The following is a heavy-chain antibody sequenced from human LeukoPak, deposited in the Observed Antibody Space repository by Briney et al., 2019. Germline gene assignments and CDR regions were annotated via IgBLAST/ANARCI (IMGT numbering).Heavy chain of an antibody. V-gene: IGHV1-8*01. D-gene: IGHD3-22*01. CDR1: GYTFTSYD. CDR3: ARGTLGLYDSSGPQGGDDY. CDR2: MNPNSGNT. J-gene: IGHJ4*02. Sequence: ASVTVSCKASGYTFTSYDINWVRRATGQGLEWMGWMNPNSGNTGYAQKFQGRVTMTTDTSTSTAYMELRSLRSDDTAVYYCARGTLGLYDSSGPQGGDDYWGQGTLVTVSS.